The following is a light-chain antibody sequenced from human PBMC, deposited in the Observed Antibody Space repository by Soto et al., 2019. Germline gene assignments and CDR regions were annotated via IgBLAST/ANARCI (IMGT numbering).Light chain of an antibody. CDR3: MQGLQTLPT. V-gene: IGKV2-28*01. Sequence: DIVLTQSPLSLPVTPGEPASISCRSSQSLLHSDGYNYLDWYLQKPGQSPQLLIYLGSKRVSGVGDWFSGSGSGTYFILKVSRLEPEDVGVYCCMQGLQTLPTFGPGTTVDIK. J-gene: IGKJ3*01. CDR1: QSLLHSDGYNY. CDR2: LGS.